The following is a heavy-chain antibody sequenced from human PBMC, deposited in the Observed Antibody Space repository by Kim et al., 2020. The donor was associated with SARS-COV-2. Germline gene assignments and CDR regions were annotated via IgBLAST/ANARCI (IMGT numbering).Heavy chain of an antibody. D-gene: IGHD3-22*01. Sequence: GGSLRLSCAASGFTFSSYAMSWVRQAPGKGLEWVSAISGSGGSTYYADSVKGRFTISRDNSNNTLYLQMNSLRAEDTAVYYCAKVGSPPMIVVEDFDYWGQGTLVTVSS. CDR3: AKVGSPPMIVVEDFDY. V-gene: IGHV3-23*01. CDR2: ISGSGGST. CDR1: GFTFSSYA. J-gene: IGHJ4*02.